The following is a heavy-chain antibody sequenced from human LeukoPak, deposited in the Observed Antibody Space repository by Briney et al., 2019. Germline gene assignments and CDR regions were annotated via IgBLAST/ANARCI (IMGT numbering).Heavy chain of an antibody. Sequence: PGGSLRLSGAASGFTFSGYAMSWVRQAPGKGLECVSAISGGGGSTYYADSVKGRFTISRDNSKNTLYLQMNSLRAEDTAVYYCAKRWARGGYDSYYYYGMDVWGKGTTVTVSS. CDR2: ISGGGGST. CDR3: AKRWARGGYDSYYYYGMDV. D-gene: IGHD5-12*01. V-gene: IGHV3-23*01. J-gene: IGHJ6*04. CDR1: GFTFSGYA.